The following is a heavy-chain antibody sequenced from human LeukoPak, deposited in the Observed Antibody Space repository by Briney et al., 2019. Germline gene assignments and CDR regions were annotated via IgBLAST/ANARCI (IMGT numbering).Heavy chain of an antibody. CDR1: GYTFTGYY. CDR3: ARAQKDSSAWWGRWFDP. CDR2: INPNSGGT. Sequence: ASVKVSCKASGYTFTGYYMHWVRQAPGQGLEWMGWINPNSGGTNYAQKFQGRVTMTRDTSISTAYMELSRLRSDDTAVYYCARAQKDSSAWWGRWFDPWGQGTLVTVSS. V-gene: IGHV1-2*02. D-gene: IGHD6-19*01. J-gene: IGHJ5*02.